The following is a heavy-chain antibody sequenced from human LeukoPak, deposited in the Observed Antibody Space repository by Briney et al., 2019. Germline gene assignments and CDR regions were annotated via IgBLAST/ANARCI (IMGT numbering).Heavy chain of an antibody. V-gene: IGHV3-11*01. CDR2: ITDDGSTT. J-gene: IGHJ4*02. Sequence: GGSLRLSCAASGFTFSDYSMSWIRQPPGKGLEWVSYITDDGSTTYYADSVKGRFTISRDNARNSLYLQMNSLRAEDTAVYYCARTSFYYDRSGYDYWSQGTLVTVSS. D-gene: IGHD3-22*01. CDR3: ARTSFYYDRSGYDY. CDR1: GFTFSDYS.